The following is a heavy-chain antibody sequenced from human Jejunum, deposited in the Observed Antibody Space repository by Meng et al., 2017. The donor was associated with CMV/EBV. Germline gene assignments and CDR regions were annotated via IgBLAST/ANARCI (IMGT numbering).Heavy chain of an antibody. CDR2: IKPKNGAT. CDR3: ARGGDRGEEDY. V-gene: IGHV1-2*02. CDR1: GYTFTDYF. Sequence: KASGYTFTDYFVHWVRQAPGRGREWMGWIKPKNGATNYEQKYQGRVTLTRDTSISTAYMELTSLKSDDTAMYYCARGGDRGEEDYWGQGTLVTVSS. D-gene: IGHD3-10*01. J-gene: IGHJ4*02.